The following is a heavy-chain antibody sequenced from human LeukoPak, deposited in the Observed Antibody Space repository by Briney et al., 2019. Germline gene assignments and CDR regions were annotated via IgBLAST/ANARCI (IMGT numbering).Heavy chain of an antibody. CDR2: IILIFGTA. Sequence: ASVKVSCRASGGTFSSYAISWVRQAPGQGLDWLGGIILIFGTANYDKKFQGSVTITAEEATRTAYMELSSLRSEDTAVYYCARVPPSGKPFDYWGQGTLVTVSS. CDR1: GGTFSSYA. CDR3: ARVPPSGKPFDY. D-gene: IGHD1-14*01. V-gene: IGHV1-69*13. J-gene: IGHJ4*02.